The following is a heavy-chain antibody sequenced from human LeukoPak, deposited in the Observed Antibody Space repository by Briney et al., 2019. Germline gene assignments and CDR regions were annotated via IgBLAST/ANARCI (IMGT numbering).Heavy chain of an antibody. Sequence: PGGSLRLSCAASGFTFSSYSMNWVRQAPGKGREWVSSISSSSSYIYYADSVKGRFTISRDNAKNSLYLQMNSLRAEDTAVYYCARAPTADTNLFDPWGQGTLVTASS. J-gene: IGHJ5*02. CDR3: ARAPTADTNLFDP. CDR1: GFTFSSYS. CDR2: ISSSSSYI. D-gene: IGHD2-21*02. V-gene: IGHV3-21*01.